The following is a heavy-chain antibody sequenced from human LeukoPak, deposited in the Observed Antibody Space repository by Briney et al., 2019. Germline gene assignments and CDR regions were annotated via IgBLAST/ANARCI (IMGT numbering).Heavy chain of an antibody. V-gene: IGHV3-9*03. CDR3: AKDIDPIAVAGPGAFDI. J-gene: IGHJ3*02. CDR2: ISWNSGSI. CDR1: GFTFDDYA. Sequence: GGSLRLSCAASGFTFDDYAMHWVRQAPGKGLEWVSGISWNSGSIGYADSVRGRFTISRDNAKNSLYLQMNSLRAEDMALYYCAKDIDPIAVAGPGAFDIWGQGTMVTVSS. D-gene: IGHD6-19*01.